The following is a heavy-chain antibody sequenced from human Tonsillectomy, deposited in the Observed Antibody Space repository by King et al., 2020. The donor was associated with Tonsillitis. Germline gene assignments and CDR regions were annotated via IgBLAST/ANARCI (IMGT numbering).Heavy chain of an antibody. Sequence: QLVQSGGGVXQPXRSLRLSCAASGFTFSNYGMHWVRQAPGKGLEWVALXXXXAXXENYGXTVKGRFAISREXXXNTXYLEMXXLRVEDTAVYYCAKDGIGLSDWYFDLWGRGTLVTVSS. D-gene: IGHD1-26*01. V-gene: IGHV3-30*18. CDR3: AKDGIGLSDWYFDL. CDR2: XXXXAXXE. J-gene: IGHJ2*01. CDR1: GFTFSNYG.